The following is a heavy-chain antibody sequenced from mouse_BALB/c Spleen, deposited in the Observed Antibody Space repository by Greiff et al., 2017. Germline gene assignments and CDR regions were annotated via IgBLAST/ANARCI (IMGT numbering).Heavy chain of an antibody. J-gene: IGHJ4*01. V-gene: IGHV5-17*02. CDR3: ARGDGNYRDYAMDY. D-gene: IGHD2-1*01. Sequence: DVQLVESGGGLVQPGGSRQLSCAASGFTFSSFGLHWVRQAPEKGLEWVAYISSGSSTIYYADTVKGRFTISRDNPKNTLFLQMTSLRSEDTAMYYCARGDGNYRDYAMDYWGQGTSGTVSS. CDR2: ISSGSSTI. CDR1: GFTFSSFG.